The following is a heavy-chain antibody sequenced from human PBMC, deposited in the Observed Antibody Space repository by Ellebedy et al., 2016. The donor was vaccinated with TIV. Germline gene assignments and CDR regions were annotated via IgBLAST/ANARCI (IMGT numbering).Heavy chain of an antibody. CDR2: ISYNGSNK. Sequence: GESLKISCAASGFTFSTYSLHWVRQAPGKGLEWVALISYNGSNKYYADSVKGRFTISRDNSKNTLYLQMNSLRAEDTAVYYCARDHGRVVVVGFFDYWGQGTLVTVSS. CDR1: GFTFSTYS. D-gene: IGHD2-15*01. V-gene: IGHV3-30-3*01. J-gene: IGHJ4*02. CDR3: ARDHGRVVVVGFFDY.